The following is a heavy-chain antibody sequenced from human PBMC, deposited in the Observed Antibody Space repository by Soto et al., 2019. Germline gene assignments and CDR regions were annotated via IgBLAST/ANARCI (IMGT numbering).Heavy chain of an antibody. CDR2: IDWDDDK. CDR1: GFSLSTSGMC. CDR3: ARNVGRYSSGWYLDY. Sequence: SGPTLVNPTQTLTLTCTFSGFSLSTSGMCVSWIRQPPGKALEWLARIDWDDDKYYSTSLKTRLTISKDTSKNQVVLTMTNMDPVDTATYYCARNVGRYSSGWYLDYWGQGTLVTVSS. J-gene: IGHJ4*02. D-gene: IGHD6-19*01. V-gene: IGHV2-70*11.